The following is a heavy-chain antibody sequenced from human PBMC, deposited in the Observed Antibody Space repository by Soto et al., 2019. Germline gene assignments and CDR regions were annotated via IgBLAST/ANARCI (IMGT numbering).Heavy chain of an antibody. CDR1: GFTFSSHA. J-gene: IGHJ4*02. Sequence: QVQLVESGGGAVQPGRSLRLSCAASGFTFSSHAMHWVRQAPGKGLECVAIISYDGSNKYYGDSGRGRLTISRDNSKNTIYLQMNSLRAEDTAVYYCARDQTGITTTGGGRIDYWGQGTLVTVSS. CDR2: ISYDGSNK. V-gene: IGHV3-30-3*01. CDR3: ARDQTGITTTGGGRIDY. D-gene: IGHD6-13*01.